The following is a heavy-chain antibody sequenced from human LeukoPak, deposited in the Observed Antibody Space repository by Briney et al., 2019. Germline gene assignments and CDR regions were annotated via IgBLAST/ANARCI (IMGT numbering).Heavy chain of an antibody. CDR2: IYYSGST. V-gene: IGHV4-59*01. D-gene: IGHD3-3*01. CDR1: GGSISSYY. Sequence: SETLSLTCTVSGGSISSYYWSWIRQPPGKGLEWIGYIYYSGSTNYNPSLKSRVTISVDTSKNQFSLKLSSVTAADTAVYYCAREVYDFWSGYSDAFDIWGQGTMVTVSS. CDR3: AREVYDFWSGYSDAFDI. J-gene: IGHJ3*02.